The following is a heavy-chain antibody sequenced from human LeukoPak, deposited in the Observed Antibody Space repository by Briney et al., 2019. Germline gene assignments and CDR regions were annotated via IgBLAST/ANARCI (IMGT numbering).Heavy chain of an antibody. Sequence: ASVKVSCKASGGTFSSHALSWVRQTPGQGLEWMGGIIPMFGTSNYAQKFHGRVTITADESTSTAYMELSSLRAEDTAVYYCARDLARSSPSPVFWSGYIDVWGKGTTVTVSS. D-gene: IGHD3-3*01. CDR2: IIPMFGTS. CDR1: GGTFSSHA. CDR3: ARDLARSSPSPVFWSGYIDV. J-gene: IGHJ6*04. V-gene: IGHV1-69*01.